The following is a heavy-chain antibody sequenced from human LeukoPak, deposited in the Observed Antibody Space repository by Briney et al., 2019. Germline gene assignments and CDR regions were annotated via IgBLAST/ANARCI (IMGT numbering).Heavy chain of an antibody. V-gene: IGHV1-69*06. J-gene: IGHJ6*03. D-gene: IGHD6-13*01. CDR1: GGTFSSYA. CDR3: AREYSSSFFYYYYMDV. Sequence: SVKVSCKASGGTFSSYAISWVRQAPGQGLEWMGGIIPIFGTANYAQKFQGRVTITADKSTSTAYMELSSLRSEDTAVYYCAREYSSSFFYYYYMDVWGKGTTVTVSS. CDR2: IIPIFGTA.